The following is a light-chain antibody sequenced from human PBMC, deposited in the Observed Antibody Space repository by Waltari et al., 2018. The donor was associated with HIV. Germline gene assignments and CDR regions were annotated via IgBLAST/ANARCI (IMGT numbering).Light chain of an antibody. CDR3: VLYVGSGIYV. CDR1: SGSVSTAYY. J-gene: IGLJ1*01. V-gene: IGLV8-61*01. Sequence: QTVVTQEPSFSVSPGGTVTLTCGLSSGSVSTAYYPSWYQQTPGQAPRTLIYSTNTRSSGVPVRFSGSILGNKAALTITGAQADDESDYYCVLYVGSGIYVFGTGTKVTVL. CDR2: STN.